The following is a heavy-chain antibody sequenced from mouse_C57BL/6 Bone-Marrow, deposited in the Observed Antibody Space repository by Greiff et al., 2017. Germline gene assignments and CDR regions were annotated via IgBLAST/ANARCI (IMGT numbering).Heavy chain of an antibody. Sequence: EVKLMESGPGLVKPSQSLSLTCSVTGYSITSGYYWNWIRQFPGNKLEWMGYISYDGSNNYNPSLKNRISITRDTSKNQFFLKLNSVTTEDTATYYCARVYYGYDVPFTYAMDYWGQGTSVTVSS. J-gene: IGHJ4*01. CDR2: ISYDGSN. V-gene: IGHV3-6*01. D-gene: IGHD2-2*01. CDR3: ARVYYGYDVPFTYAMDY. CDR1: GYSITSGYY.